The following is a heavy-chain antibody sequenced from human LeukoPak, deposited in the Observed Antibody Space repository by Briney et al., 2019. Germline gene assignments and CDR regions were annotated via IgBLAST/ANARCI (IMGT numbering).Heavy chain of an antibody. J-gene: IGHJ5*01. Sequence: GGSLRLSCAASGFTFSSYGMHWVRQAPGKGLGWVAVISYDGSNKYYADSVKGRFTISRDNSKNTLYLQMNSLKTEDTGVYYCTTGGVPHIPDSWGQGTLVTVSS. CDR3: TTGGVPHIPDS. CDR1: GFTFSSYG. CDR2: ISYDGSNK. V-gene: IGHV3-30*03. D-gene: IGHD3-10*01.